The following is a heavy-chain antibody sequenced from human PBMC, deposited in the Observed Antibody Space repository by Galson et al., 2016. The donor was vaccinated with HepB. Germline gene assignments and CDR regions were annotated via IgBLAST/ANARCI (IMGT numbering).Heavy chain of an antibody. J-gene: IGHJ4*02. CDR2: IYHRGTT. V-gene: IGHV4-4*02. CDR1: GDSISSPYW. CDR3: ARDEASRPGIDF. Sequence: SETLSLTCSVSGDSISSPYWWTWVRRTPGKGLEWIGAIYHRGTTHYNPSLKSRVTISVDTSNNHFSLKLTSMTAADTAVYFCARDEASRPGIDFWGQGTLVTVSS. D-gene: IGHD6-6*01.